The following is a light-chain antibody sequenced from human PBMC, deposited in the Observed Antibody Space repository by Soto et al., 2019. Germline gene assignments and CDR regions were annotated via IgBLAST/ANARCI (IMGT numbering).Light chain of an antibody. CDR2: EAS. CDR1: QSISSW. V-gene: IGKV1-5*03. J-gene: IGKJ4*01. Sequence: DIQMTQSPSTLSASVGDRVTITCRASQSISSWLAWYQQKPGKAPKLLIYEASSLKSGVPSRFSGSGYATEFTLSLSSLQPDDFVTYYCEDDSSSSGLTFGGGTKVDIK. CDR3: EDDSSSSGLT.